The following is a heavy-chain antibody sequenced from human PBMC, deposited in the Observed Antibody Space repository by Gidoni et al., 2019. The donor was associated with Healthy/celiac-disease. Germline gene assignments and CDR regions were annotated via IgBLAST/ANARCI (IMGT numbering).Heavy chain of an antibody. J-gene: IGHJ6*02. D-gene: IGHD3-22*01. CDR2: IIPILGIA. CDR1: GGPFSSYT. Sequence: QVQLVQSGAEVKKPGSSVKVSCKASGGPFSSYTISWVRQAPGQGLEWMGRIIPILGIANYAQKFQGRVTITADKSTSTAYMELSSLRSEDTAVYYCARSNTTYYYDSSGYYDSIYGMDVWGQGTTVTVSS. V-gene: IGHV1-69*02. CDR3: ARSNTTYYYDSSGYYDSIYGMDV.